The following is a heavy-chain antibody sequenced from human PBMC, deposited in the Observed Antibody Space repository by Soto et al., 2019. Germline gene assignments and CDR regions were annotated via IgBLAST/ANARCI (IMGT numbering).Heavy chain of an antibody. D-gene: IGHD6-19*01. J-gene: IGHJ4*02. CDR2: IYYSGST. V-gene: IGHV4-39*01. Sequence: SETLSLTCTVSGGSISSSSYYWGWIRQPPGKGLEWIGSIYYSGSTYYNPSLKSRVTISVDTSKNQFSLKLSSVTAADTAVYYCARHEGSGWYLPYYFDYWGQGTLVTVSS. CDR1: GGSISSSSYY. CDR3: ARHEGSGWYLPYYFDY.